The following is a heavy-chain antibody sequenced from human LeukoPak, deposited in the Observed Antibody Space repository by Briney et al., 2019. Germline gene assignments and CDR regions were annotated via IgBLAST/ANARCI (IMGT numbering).Heavy chain of an antibody. V-gene: IGHV4-59*01. CDR2: IYYSGST. CDR1: GGSISSYY. D-gene: IGHD1-7*01. Sequence: SETLSLTCTVSGGSISSYYWSWIRQPPGKGLEWIGYIYYSGSTKYNPSLKSRVTISVDASKTQFSLRLNSVTAADTAVYYCARGSRELYYFDYWGQGTLVTVSS. J-gene: IGHJ4*02. CDR3: ARGSRELYYFDY.